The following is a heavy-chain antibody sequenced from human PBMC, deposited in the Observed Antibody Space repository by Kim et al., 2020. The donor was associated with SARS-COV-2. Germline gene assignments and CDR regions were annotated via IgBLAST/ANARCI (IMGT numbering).Heavy chain of an antibody. J-gene: IGHJ6*02. CDR2: FDPEDGDT. CDR3: ARKDYYNSGSYYHHYGMDV. CDR1: GYTLRELS. D-gene: IGHD3-10*01. V-gene: IGHV1-24*01. Sequence: ASVKVSCKVSGYTLRELSIHWVRQAPGKGLEWMGGFDPEDGDTIYAQRFQARLIMTEDTSTDTAYIELSSLRSEDTAVYYCARKDYYNSGSYYHHYGMDVWGQGTTVTVSS.